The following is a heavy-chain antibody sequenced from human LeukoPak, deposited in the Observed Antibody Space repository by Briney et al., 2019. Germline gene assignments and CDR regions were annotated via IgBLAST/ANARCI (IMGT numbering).Heavy chain of an antibody. Sequence: PSETVSLTCTVSGVSISSYYWSWLRQPAGKGLGGLGRIYTSGSTNYNPSLKSRVTMSVDTSKNQFSLKLSSVTAADTAVYYCAREREYDFWSSGWYYYYMDVWGKGTTVTVSS. CDR3: AREREYDFWSSGWYYYYMDV. CDR2: IYTSGST. V-gene: IGHV4-4*07. J-gene: IGHJ6*03. D-gene: IGHD3-3*01. CDR1: GVSISSYY.